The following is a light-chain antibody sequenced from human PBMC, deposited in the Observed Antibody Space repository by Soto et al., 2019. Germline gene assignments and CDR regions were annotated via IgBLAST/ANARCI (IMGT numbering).Light chain of an antibody. CDR1: QDIGVR. CDR2: GAS. J-gene: IGKJ5*01. V-gene: IGKV1-12*01. Sequence: DIQMTQSPSFVSASIGDRVTITCRASQDIGVRLAWFQQKPGKAPKVLISGASDLHGGVPSRFSGSGSRTDFTLTITHLQSEDFATYYCQHYLNYPITFGQGTRLEIK. CDR3: QHYLNYPIT.